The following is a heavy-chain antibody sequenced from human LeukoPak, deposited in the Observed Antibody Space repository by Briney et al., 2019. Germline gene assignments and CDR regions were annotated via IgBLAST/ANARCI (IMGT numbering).Heavy chain of an antibody. V-gene: IGHV4-34*01. J-gene: IGHJ5*02. CDR2: INHSGST. CDR1: GGSISNYY. Sequence: SETLSLTCTVSGGSISNYYWIWIRQPPGKGLEWIGEINHSGSTNYNPSLKSRVTISVDTSKNQFSLKLSSVTAADTAVYYCARLPFDPWGQGTLVTVSS. CDR3: ARLPFDP.